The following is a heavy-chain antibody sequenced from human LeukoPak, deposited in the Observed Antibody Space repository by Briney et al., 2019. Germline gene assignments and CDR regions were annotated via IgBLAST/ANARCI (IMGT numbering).Heavy chain of an antibody. CDR1: GFTFSDYY. Sequence: PGGSLRLSCAASGFTFSDYYMSWVRQAPGKGLEWVSLIYSGGVTYYADSVKGRFIISRDNSKNTLFLQMNSLRAEDTAVYYCARAPSGWSDYWYFDLWGRGTLVTVSS. CDR3: ARAPSGWSDYWYFDL. CDR2: IYSGGVT. V-gene: IGHV3-53*01. J-gene: IGHJ2*01. D-gene: IGHD6-19*01.